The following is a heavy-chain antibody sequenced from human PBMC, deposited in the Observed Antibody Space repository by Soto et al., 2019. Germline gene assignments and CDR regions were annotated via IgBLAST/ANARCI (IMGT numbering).Heavy chain of an antibody. CDR2: INSDGSST. D-gene: IGHD2-15*01. V-gene: IGHV3-74*01. J-gene: IGHJ4*02. CDR3: VRTSLVVAAATREDY. CDR1: GFTFSSYW. Sequence: EVQLVESGGGLVQPGGLLRLCCAASGFTFSSYWMHWVRQARGKGLVWVSRINSDGSSTSYADSVKGRFTISRDNAKNTLYLQMNSLRAEDTAVYYCVRTSLVVAAATREDYWGQGTLVTVSS.